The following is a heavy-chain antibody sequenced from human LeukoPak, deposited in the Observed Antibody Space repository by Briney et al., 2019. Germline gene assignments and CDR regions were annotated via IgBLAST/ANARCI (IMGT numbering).Heavy chain of an antibody. Sequence: GSLRLSCAASGFTFSTYAMTWVRQAPGRGLEWVSTIGTSDSSTYYADSVKGRFTISRDNSKNTLYLQMNSLRAEDTAVYYCARGSTGPDSWGQGTLVTVSS. CDR3: ARGSTGPDS. D-gene: IGHD1-1*01. CDR1: GFTFSTYA. CDR2: IGTSDSST. V-gene: IGHV3-23*01. J-gene: IGHJ4*02.